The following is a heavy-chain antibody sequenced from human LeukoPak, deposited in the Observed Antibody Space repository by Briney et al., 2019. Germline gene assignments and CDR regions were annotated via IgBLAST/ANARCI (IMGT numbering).Heavy chain of an antibody. D-gene: IGHD6-13*01. CDR2: IYYRGGT. CDR3: ARRPLSTSWPTFDY. Sequence: PSDTLSLTCTFSGGSISSSSHYWGWIRQPPGKGLEWIGSIYYRGGTNYNPSLKSRVPIPIDTSKNHFSLKLSSVTAADTAEYYCARRPLSTSWPTFDYWGQGTLVTVSS. V-gene: IGHV4-39*02. J-gene: IGHJ4*02. CDR1: GGSISSSSHY.